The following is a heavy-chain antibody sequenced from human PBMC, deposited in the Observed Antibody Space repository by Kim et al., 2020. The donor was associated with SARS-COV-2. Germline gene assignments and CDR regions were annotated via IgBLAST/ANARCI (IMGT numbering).Heavy chain of an antibody. J-gene: IGHJ4*02. CDR1: GFIFDDYA. V-gene: IGHV3-9*01. CDR2: ISWDGGSV. Sequence: GGSLRLSCAASGFIFDDYAMHWVRQAPGEGLEWVSSISWDGGSVGYAASVEGRFTTSRDNAKNSLYLQLNSLRTEDTALYYCAKVGVTLDRAFDFWGQGT. D-gene: IGHD4-4*01. CDR3: AKVGVTLDRAFDF.